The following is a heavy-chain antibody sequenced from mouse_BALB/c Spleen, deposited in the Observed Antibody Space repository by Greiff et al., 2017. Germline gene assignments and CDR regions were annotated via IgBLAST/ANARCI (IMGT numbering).Heavy chain of an antibody. CDR2: IWGDGST. D-gene: IGHD4-1*01. J-gene: IGHJ4*01. Sequence: QVQLKQSGPGLVAPSQSLSITCTVSGFSLTGYGVNWVRQPPGKGLEWLGMIWGDGSTDYNSALKSRLSISKDNSKSQVFLKMNSLQTDDTARYYCARGQLTGPYYYAMDYWGQGTSVTVSS. V-gene: IGHV2-6-7*01. CDR1: GFSLTGYG. CDR3: ARGQLTGPYYYAMDY.